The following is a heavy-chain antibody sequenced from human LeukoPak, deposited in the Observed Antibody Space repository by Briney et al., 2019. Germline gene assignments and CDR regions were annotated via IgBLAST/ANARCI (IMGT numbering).Heavy chain of an antibody. J-gene: IGHJ4*02. D-gene: IGHD2/OR15-2a*01. Sequence: GGSLRLSCAASAFTFSSYGMHWVRQAPGKGLEWVAVISFDGSHKYYADSVKGRFTISRDNSKNTLYLQMNSLRAEDTAMYYCAKEDVEYRLYDYWGQGTLVTVSS. V-gene: IGHV3-30*18. CDR2: ISFDGSHK. CDR3: AKEDVEYRLYDY. CDR1: AFTFSSYG.